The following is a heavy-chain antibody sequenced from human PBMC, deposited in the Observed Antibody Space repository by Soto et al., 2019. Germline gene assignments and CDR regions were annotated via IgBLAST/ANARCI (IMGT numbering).Heavy chain of an antibody. CDR3: ARGGHYYYDSICSTQFHY. Sequence: QVQLVQSGAEVKKPGSSVKVSCKASGGTFSSYAISWVRQAPGQGLEWMGGIIPIFGTANHAQKFQARVTLTADDSTTPAYMELSSLRSDDTAVYSCARGGHYYYDSICSTQFHYWGQGTLVTVSS. CDR1: GGTFSSYA. J-gene: IGHJ4*02. V-gene: IGHV1-69*12. D-gene: IGHD3-22*01. CDR2: IIPIFGTA.